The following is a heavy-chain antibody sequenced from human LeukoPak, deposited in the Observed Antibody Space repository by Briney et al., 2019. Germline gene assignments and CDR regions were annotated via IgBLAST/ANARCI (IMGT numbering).Heavy chain of an antibody. J-gene: IGHJ4*02. CDR2: ISSSSSTI. D-gene: IGHD5-12*01. CDR3: AREGRGYSGYDWSFDY. Sequence: GGSLRLSCAASGFTFSSYSMNWVRQAPGKGLEWVSYISSSSSTIYYADSVKGRFTISRDDAKNSLYLQMSSLRAEDTAVYYCAREGRGYSGYDWSFDYWGQGTLVTVSS. CDR1: GFTFSSYS. V-gene: IGHV3-48*01.